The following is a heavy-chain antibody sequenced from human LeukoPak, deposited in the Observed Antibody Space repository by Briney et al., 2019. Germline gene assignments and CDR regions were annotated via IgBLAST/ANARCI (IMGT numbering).Heavy chain of an antibody. CDR3: ARSPSYPVAGIEGDDY. J-gene: IGHJ4*02. CDR2: INPNSGGT. D-gene: IGHD6-19*01. V-gene: IGHV1-2*02. CDR1: GYTFTGYY. Sequence: ASVKVSCKASGYTFTGYYTHWVRQAPGQGLEWMGWINPNSGGTNYAQKFQGRVTMTRDTSISTAYMELSRLRSDDTAVYYCARSPSYPVAGIEGDDYWGQGTLVTVSS.